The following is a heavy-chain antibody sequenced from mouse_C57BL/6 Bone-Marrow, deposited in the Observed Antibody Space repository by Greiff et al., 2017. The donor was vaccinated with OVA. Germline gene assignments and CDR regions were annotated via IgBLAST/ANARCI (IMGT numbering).Heavy chain of an antibody. V-gene: IGHV5-16*01. CDR1: GFTFSDYY. Sequence: EVQLVESAGGLVQPGSSMKLSCTASGFTFSDYYMAWVRQDPEKGLEWVANINYDGNSTYDLDSLKSRFIISRDNAKNILYLQIGSLKYEDTATYYCARDWGPMDYWGQGTSVTVSS. CDR3: ARDWGPMDY. D-gene: IGHD3-3*01. CDR2: INYDGNST. J-gene: IGHJ4*01.